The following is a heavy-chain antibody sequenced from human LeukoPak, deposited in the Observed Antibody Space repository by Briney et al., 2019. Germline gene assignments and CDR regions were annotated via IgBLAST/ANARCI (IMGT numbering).Heavy chain of an antibody. Sequence: GRSLRLSCAASGFTFSSYAMRWVRQAPGKGLHWVSAISGDGVSAFYTDSVKGRLTISRDNSKNTLYLQMNSLRAEDTAVYYCARGSGYYFDYWGQGTLVTVSS. CDR2: ISGDGVSA. J-gene: IGHJ4*02. CDR1: GFTFSSYA. D-gene: IGHD6-19*01. CDR3: ARGSGYYFDY. V-gene: IGHV3-23*01.